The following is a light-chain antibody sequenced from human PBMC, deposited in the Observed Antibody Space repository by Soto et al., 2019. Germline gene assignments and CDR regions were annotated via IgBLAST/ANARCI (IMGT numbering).Light chain of an antibody. CDR2: GAS. Sequence: EIVMTQSPATLSVSPGERATLSCRASQSVSNNLAWYQQKPGQAPRLLIYGASTRATGIPARFSGSGSGTEFTLTISSLQYEDFAVYYFQQYNNWPPYTFGQGNKLEIK. CDR3: QQYNNWPPYT. CDR1: QSVSNN. V-gene: IGKV3-15*01. J-gene: IGKJ2*01.